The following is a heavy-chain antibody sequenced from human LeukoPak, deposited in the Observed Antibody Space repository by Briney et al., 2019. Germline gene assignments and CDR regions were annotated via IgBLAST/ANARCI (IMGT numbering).Heavy chain of an antibody. CDR2: IGGDGGHT. Sequence: GGSLRLSCAASGFIFDDYAMHWVRKGPGKGLEWVSRIGGDGGHTFYAASVKGRFTISRDNSKNSLYLQMNSLRTEDTALYFCAKGSRARDYYFYGMDVWSQGTTVTVSS. CDR3: AKGSRARDYYFYGMDV. V-gene: IGHV3-43*02. CDR1: GFIFDDYA. J-gene: IGHJ6*02.